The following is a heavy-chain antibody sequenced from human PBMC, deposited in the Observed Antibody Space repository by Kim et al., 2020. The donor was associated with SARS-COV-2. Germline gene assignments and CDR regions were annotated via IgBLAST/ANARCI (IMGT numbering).Heavy chain of an antibody. V-gene: IGHV3-15*01. Sequence: GGSLRLSCAASGFTFSTASMNWVRQAPGKGLEWVGRFKSKADGGKPDYAAPVKGRITISRDDSQNTLYLQMNSLKTEDTAVYYCTTGGYKYGTDYWGQGTLVTVSS. CDR2: FKSKADGGKP. CDR3: TTGGYKYGTDY. CDR1: GFTFSTAS. J-gene: IGHJ4*02. D-gene: IGHD5-18*01.